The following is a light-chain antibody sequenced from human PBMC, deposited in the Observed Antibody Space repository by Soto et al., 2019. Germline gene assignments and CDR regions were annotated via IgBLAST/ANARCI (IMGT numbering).Light chain of an antibody. J-gene: IGKJ2*01. CDR1: QSVSSY. CDR3: QQRSNWPLYP. CDR2: DAS. Sequence: EIVLTQSPATLSLSPGERATLSCRASQSVSSYLAWYQQKPGQAPRLLIYDASHRATGIPARFSGSGSGTDFTLTISRLEPEDFAVYYCQQRSNWPLYPFGQGTKLEIK. V-gene: IGKV3-11*01.